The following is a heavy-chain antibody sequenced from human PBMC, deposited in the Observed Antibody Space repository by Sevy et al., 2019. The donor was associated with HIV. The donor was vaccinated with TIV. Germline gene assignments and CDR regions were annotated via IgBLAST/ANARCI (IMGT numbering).Heavy chain of an antibody. CDR3: ARDIRDGYEYR. V-gene: IGHV3-30-3*01. D-gene: IGHD5-12*01. CDR1: GFTFSSYA. CDR2: ISYDGSNK. J-gene: IGHJ4*02. Sequence: GGSLRLSCAASGFTFSSYAMHWGRQAPGKGLGWVAVISYDGSNKYYADSVKGRFTISRDNSKNTLYLQMNSLRAEDTAEYYCARDIRDGYEYRWGQGTLVTVSS.